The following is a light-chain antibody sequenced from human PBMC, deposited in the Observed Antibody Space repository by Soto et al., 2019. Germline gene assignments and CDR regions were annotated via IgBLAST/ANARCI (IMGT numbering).Light chain of an antibody. V-gene: IGKV3-20*01. CDR1: QRLSASD. CDR2: GVS. CDR3: QQYGSSPLIT. J-gene: IGKJ5*01. Sequence: IVLTQSPGTLSFSPWQRATLSCRASQRLSASDIAWYQQKPGQAPKFLIYGVSSRATGIPDRFSGSGSGTDFTLTISRLEPEDFAVYHCQQYGSSPLITFGQGTRLEI.